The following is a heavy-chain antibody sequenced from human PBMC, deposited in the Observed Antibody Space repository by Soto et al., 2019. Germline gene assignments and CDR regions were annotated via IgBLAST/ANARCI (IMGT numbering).Heavy chain of an antibody. J-gene: IGHJ4*02. V-gene: IGHV3-15*07. CDR3: TTDALFAAMFFEN. CDR2: IKRKDDGATT. Sequence: EVQLVESGGGLVKPGGSLRLSCAASGFTFTNAWMNWVRQAPGKGLEWVGRIKRKDDGATTDYAAPVKGRFTISRDDSKDTVYLQMNSLKTEDTAVYYCTTDALFAAMFFENWGQGTLVTVSS. CDR1: GFTFTNAW. D-gene: IGHD3-10*02.